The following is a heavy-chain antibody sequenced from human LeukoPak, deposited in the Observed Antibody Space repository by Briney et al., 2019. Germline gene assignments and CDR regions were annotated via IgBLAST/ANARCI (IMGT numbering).Heavy chain of an antibody. CDR1: GDSLSSGDYY. V-gene: IGHV4-61*02. CDR2: IFTSENT. CDR3: ARWFGELSLPHSDYYYYMDV. J-gene: IGHJ6*03. D-gene: IGHD3-10*01. Sequence: SSETLSLTCSISGDSLSSGDYYWSWIRRPAGKGLEWIGRIFTSENTNYNPSLKSRVIISVGTSKNQFSLKLSSVTAADTAVYYCARWFGELSLPHSDYYYYMDVWGKGTTVTVSS.